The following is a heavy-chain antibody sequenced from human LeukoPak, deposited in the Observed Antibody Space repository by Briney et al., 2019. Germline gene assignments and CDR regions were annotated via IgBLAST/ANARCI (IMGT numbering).Heavy chain of an antibody. V-gene: IGHV1-69*13. Sequence: SVKVSCKASGGTFSSYAISWVRQAPGQGLEWMGGIIPIFGTANYAQKSQGRVTITADESTSTAYMELSSLRSEDTAVYYCARGDYSQAPFDYWGQGTLVTVSS. CDR2: IIPIFGTA. CDR3: ARGDYSQAPFDY. J-gene: IGHJ4*02. CDR1: GGTFSSYA. D-gene: IGHD2-15*01.